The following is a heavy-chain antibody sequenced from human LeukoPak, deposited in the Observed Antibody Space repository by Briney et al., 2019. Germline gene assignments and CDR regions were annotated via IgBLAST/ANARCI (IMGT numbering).Heavy chain of an antibody. J-gene: IGHJ4*02. V-gene: IGHV1-2*02. Sequence: GASVKVSCKASGGTFSSYAISWVRQAPGQGLEWMGWINPNSGGTNYAQKFQGRVTMTRDTSISTAYMELSRLRSDDTAVYYCARGNGGTQDYWGQGTLVTVSS. CDR3: ARGNGGTQDY. CDR1: GGTFSSYA. D-gene: IGHD7-27*01. CDR2: INPNSGGT.